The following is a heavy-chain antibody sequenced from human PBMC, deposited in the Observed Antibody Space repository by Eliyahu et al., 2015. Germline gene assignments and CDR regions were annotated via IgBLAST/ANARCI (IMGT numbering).Heavy chain of an antibody. J-gene: IGHJ5*01. CDR3: AKEGTAYSSTWFDY. D-gene: IGHD6-13*01. Sequence: QVQLVESGGGLVQPGRSLRLSCATSGFTFRLYGMQGVRQAPGKGLEWVAVTAHDGTVTHYADSVKGRFTISRDNSRNTLSLQMNRLRPDDTAVYYCAKEGTAYSSTWFDYWGRGTLVTVSS. CDR2: TAHDGTVT. V-gene: IGHV3-30*18. CDR1: GFTFRLYG.